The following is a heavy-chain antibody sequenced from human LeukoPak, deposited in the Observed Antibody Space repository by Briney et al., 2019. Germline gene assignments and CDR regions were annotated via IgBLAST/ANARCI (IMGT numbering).Heavy chain of an antibody. Sequence: ASVKVSCKASGYTFTSYAMHWVRQAPGQRLEWMGWINAGNGNTKYSQKFQGRVTITRDTSASTAYMELSSLRSEDTAVYYCASVDSNSGHGEQWLVPLDYWGQGTLVTVSS. CDR1: GYTFTSYA. CDR3: ASVDSNSGHGEQWLVPLDY. V-gene: IGHV1-3*01. CDR2: INAGNGNT. J-gene: IGHJ4*02. D-gene: IGHD6-19*01.